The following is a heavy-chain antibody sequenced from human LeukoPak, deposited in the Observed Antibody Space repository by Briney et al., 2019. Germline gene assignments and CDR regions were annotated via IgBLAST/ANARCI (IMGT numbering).Heavy chain of an antibody. CDR3: ARDPGYYDSSGYCDY. Sequence: ASVKVSCKASGYTFTSYGISWVRQAPGQGLEWMGWINPNSGGTNYAQKFQGRVTMTRDTSISTAYMELSRLRSDDTAVYYCARDPGYYDSSGYCDYWGQGTLVTVSP. CDR2: INPNSGGT. V-gene: IGHV1-2*02. D-gene: IGHD3-22*01. CDR1: GYTFTSYG. J-gene: IGHJ4*02.